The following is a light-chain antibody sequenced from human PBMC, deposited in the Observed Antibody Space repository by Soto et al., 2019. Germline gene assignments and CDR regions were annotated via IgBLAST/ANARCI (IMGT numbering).Light chain of an antibody. V-gene: IGKV3-15*01. Sequence: EIVMTQSPDTLSVSPGEGATLSCRVSQSIRSNLAWYQQRPGQAPRLLIYGAFTRATGIPARFSGSGSGTEFTLTISSLQSEDFEVYYCQQYNNWPITFGQGTRLEIK. CDR1: QSIRSN. J-gene: IGKJ5*01. CDR2: GAF. CDR3: QQYNNWPIT.